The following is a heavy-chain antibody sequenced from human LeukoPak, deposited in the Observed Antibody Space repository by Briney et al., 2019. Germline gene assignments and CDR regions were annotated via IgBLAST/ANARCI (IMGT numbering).Heavy chain of an antibody. D-gene: IGHD2-21*01. CDR1: GFIVSGKF. V-gene: IGHV3-53*01. CDR3: ASGDGYLQPY. Sequence: GGSLRLSCAASGFIVSGKFMSWVRQAPGKGLEWVSIIHYDGKIRYAGSVGGRFTIYRDDSENTLFLQMNSLRVDDTAVYFCASGDGYLQPYWGQGTLVTVSS. J-gene: IGHJ4*02. CDR2: IHYDGKI.